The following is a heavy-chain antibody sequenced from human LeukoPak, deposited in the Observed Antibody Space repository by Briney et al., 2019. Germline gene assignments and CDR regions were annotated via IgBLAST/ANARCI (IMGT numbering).Heavy chain of an antibody. CDR3: AAWNYYYYYMDV. D-gene: IGHD1-1*01. CDR2: IYTSGST. V-gene: IGHV4-61*02. J-gene: IGHJ6*03. CDR1: GDSISIGNYY. Sequence: PPETLSLTCTVSGDSISIGNYYWNWIRQPAGKGLEWIGRIYTSGSTNYNPSLKSRVTISVDTSKNQFSLKLSSVTAADTAVYYCAAWNYYYYYMDVWGKGTTVTISS.